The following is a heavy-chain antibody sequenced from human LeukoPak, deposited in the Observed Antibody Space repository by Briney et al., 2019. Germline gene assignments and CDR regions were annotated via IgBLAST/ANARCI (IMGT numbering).Heavy chain of an antibody. D-gene: IGHD2-2*01. V-gene: IGHV3-23*01. CDR1: GITFRNYA. CDR2: ISGSADST. J-gene: IGHJ6*03. CDR3: ARETCTTCYTYSYYYYMDV. Sequence: PGGSLRLSCVVSGITFRNYAMYWVRQAPGKGLEWVSSISGSADSTYYADSVKARFIISRDKSKNTLFLQMNNLRAEDTAVYYCARETCTTCYTYSYYYYMDVWGKGTTVTVSS.